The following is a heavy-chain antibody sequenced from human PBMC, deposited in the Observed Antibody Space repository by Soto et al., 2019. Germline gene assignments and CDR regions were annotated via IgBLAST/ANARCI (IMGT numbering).Heavy chain of an antibody. D-gene: IGHD3-9*01. CDR1: GYTFTSYG. CDR3: ATLNYDILTGYTYYFDY. CDR2: ISAYNGNT. Sequence: QVQLVQSGAEVKKPGASVKVSCKASGYTFTSYGISWVRQAPGQGLEWMGWISAYNGNTNYAQKLQGRVTVTTDTSTSTAYMELRSLRSDDTAVYYCATLNYDILTGYTYYFDYWGQGTLVTVSS. J-gene: IGHJ4*02. V-gene: IGHV1-18*01.